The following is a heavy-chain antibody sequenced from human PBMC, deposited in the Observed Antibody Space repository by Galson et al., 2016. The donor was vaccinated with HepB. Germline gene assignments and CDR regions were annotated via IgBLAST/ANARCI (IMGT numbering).Heavy chain of an antibody. CDR1: GFTFSSYS. CDR2: ISSSSSYI. CDR3: ARDDETYGDPDF. J-gene: IGHJ4*02. V-gene: IGHV3-21*01. D-gene: IGHD4-17*01. Sequence: SLRLSCAASGFTFSSYSMNWVRQAPGKGLEWVSSISSSSSYIYYADSVKGRFTISRDNAKNSLYLQMNSLRAEDTAVYYCARDDETYGDPDFWGQGTLVTVSS.